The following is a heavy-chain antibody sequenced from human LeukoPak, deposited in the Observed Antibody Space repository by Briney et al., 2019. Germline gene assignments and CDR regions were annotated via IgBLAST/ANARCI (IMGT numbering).Heavy chain of an antibody. Sequence: SETLSLTCTVSGGSISSYYWSWIRQPPGKGLEWIGYIYYSGSTNYNPSLKSRVTISVDTSKNQFSLKLSSVTAADTAVYYCARDCDSSGYGAFDIWGQGTMVTVSS. D-gene: IGHD3-22*01. J-gene: IGHJ3*02. CDR3: ARDCDSSGYGAFDI. CDR1: GGSISSYY. CDR2: IYYSGST. V-gene: IGHV4-59*01.